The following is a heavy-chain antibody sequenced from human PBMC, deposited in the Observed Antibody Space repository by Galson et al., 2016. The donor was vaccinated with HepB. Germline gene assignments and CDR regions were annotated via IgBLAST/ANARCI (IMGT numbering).Heavy chain of an antibody. Sequence: TLSLTCTVSGDSITSGSFYWTWIRQPAGKGLEWIGRIHTSGSNDHNPPLNSRVAMSIDTSKNHFSLRLTSVTAADTALYYCARTRGYSPLDYWGQGILVTVSS. CDR3: ARTRGYSPLDY. V-gene: IGHV4-61*02. J-gene: IGHJ4*02. CDR1: GDSITSGSFY. CDR2: IHTSGSN. D-gene: IGHD5-12*01.